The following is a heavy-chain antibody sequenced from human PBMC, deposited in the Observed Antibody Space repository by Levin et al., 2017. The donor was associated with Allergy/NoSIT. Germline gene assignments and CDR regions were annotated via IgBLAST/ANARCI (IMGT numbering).Heavy chain of an antibody. CDR3: ARLAYYYDY. D-gene: IGHD3-10*01. CDR1: GGSISAYS. CDR2: ISYNGKT. V-gene: IGHV4-59*01. Sequence: GSLRLSCTVSGGSISAYSWNWIRLSPGKGLQWIGSISYNGKTTYNPSLTGRVTISLASSRDQFSLHLTSVTAADTAIYFCARLAYYYDYWGRGTQVTVSS. J-gene: IGHJ4*01.